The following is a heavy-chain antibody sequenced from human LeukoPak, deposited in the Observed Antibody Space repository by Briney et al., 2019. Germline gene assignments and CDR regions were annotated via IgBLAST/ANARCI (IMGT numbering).Heavy chain of an antibody. Sequence: ASVKVSRKASGYTFTGYYMHWVRQAPGQGLEWMGWINPNSGGTKYAQKFQGRVTMTRDTSISTAYMELSRLRSDDAAVYYCARGFYSSSWYYVYWGQGTLVTVSS. CDR2: INPNSGGT. V-gene: IGHV1-2*02. CDR3: ARGFYSSSWYYVY. D-gene: IGHD6-13*01. CDR1: GYTFTGYY. J-gene: IGHJ4*02.